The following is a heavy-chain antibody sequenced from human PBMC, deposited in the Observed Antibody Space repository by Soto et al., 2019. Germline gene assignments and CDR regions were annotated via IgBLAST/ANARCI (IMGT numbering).Heavy chain of an antibody. Sequence: WETLSLTCAVSGGSISSSNWWSWVRQPPGKGLEWIGEIYHSGSTNYNPSLKSRVTISVDKSKNQFSLKLSSVTAADTAVYYCARDRAPALYYYYDSSADDAFDIWGQGTMVTVSS. D-gene: IGHD3-22*01. J-gene: IGHJ3*02. CDR2: IYHSGST. CDR3: ARDRAPALYYYYDSSADDAFDI. CDR1: GGSISSSNW. V-gene: IGHV4-4*02.